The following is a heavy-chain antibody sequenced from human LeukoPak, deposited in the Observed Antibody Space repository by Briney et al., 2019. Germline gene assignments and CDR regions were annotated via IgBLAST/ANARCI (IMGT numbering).Heavy chain of an antibody. CDR3: ARDMGTADWGIDY. J-gene: IGHJ4*02. CDR2: INPNSGGT. V-gene: IGHV1-2*02. CDR1: GYTFTGCY. D-gene: IGHD7-27*01. Sequence: ASVKVSCKASGYTFTGCYMHWVRQAPGQGLEWMGWINPNSGGTNYAQKFQGRVTMTRDTSISTAYMELSRLRSDDTAVYYCARDMGTADWGIDYWGQGTLVTVSS.